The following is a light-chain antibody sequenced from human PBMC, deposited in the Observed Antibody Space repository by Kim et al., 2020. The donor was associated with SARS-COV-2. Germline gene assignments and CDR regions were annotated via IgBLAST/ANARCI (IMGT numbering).Light chain of an antibody. CDR3: QHRSNCL. V-gene: IGKV3-11*01. J-gene: IGKJ4*01. CDR2: DAS. CDR1: QSVSSY. Sequence: TLSLSPGERATLSCRASQSVSSYLAWYQQKPGQAPRLLIYDASNRATGIPARFSGSGSGTDFTLTISSLEPEDFAVYYCQHRSNCLFGGGTKVEI.